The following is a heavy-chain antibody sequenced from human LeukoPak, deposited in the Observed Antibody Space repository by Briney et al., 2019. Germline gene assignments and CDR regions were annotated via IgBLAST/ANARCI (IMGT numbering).Heavy chain of an antibody. Sequence: ASVKVSCKVSGYTLTELSMHWVRQAPGKGLEWMGGFDPEDGETIYAQKFQGRVTMTEDTSTDTAYMELSSLRSEDTAVYYCATVSWYCSGGSCRAGWFDPWGQGTLVTVSS. CDR1: GYTLTELS. CDR3: ATVSWYCSGGSCRAGWFDP. CDR2: FDPEDGET. J-gene: IGHJ5*02. V-gene: IGHV1-24*01. D-gene: IGHD2-15*01.